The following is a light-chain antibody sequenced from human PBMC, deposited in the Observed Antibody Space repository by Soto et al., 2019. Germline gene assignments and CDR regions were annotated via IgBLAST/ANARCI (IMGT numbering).Light chain of an antibody. CDR1: KLGDKY. J-gene: IGLJ2*01. CDR3: QAWDSSTVV. Sequence: SYELTQPPSVSVSPGQTASITCSGDKLGDKYACWYQQKPGQSPVLGIYQDSKRPSGIPERFSGSNSGNIATLTISGTQAMDGADYYCQAWDSSTVVFGGGTKLTVL. V-gene: IGLV3-1*01. CDR2: QDS.